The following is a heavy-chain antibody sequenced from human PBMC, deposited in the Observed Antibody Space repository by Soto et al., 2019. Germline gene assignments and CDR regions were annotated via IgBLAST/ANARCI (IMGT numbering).Heavy chain of an antibody. Sequence: QVRLEQSGADVKKPGASVKVSCKASGYTFTSYDISWVRQTTGQGLEWMGWMNPHSGNTGYAQKFQGRLTLTRNTSISTAYLDLSSLRTEDTAIYYCARGINWGQGTLVTVSS. CDR1: GYTFTSYD. CDR3: ARGIN. D-gene: IGHD1-20*01. J-gene: IGHJ4*02. V-gene: IGHV1-8*01. CDR2: MNPHSGNT.